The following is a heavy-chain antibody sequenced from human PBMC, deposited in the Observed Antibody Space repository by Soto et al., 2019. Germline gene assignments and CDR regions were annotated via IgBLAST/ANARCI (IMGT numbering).Heavy chain of an antibody. CDR3: AKDLSDSSGPLSYYGMDV. D-gene: IGHD3-22*01. J-gene: IGHJ6*02. CDR1: GFTFSSYA. Sequence: GGSLRLSCAASGFTFSSYAMSWVRQAPGKGLEWVSAISGSGGSTYYADSVKGRFTISRDNSKNTLYLQMNSLRAEDTAVYYCAKDLSDSSGPLSYYGMDVWGQGTTVTVSS. CDR2: ISGSGGST. V-gene: IGHV3-23*01.